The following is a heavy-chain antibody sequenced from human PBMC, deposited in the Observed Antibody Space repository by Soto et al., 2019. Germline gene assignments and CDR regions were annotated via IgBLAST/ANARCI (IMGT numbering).Heavy chain of an antibody. CDR1: GGTFSTYA. D-gene: IGHD5-18*01. Sequence: QVQLVQSGAEVKKPESSVKVSCKAPGGTFSTYAISWVRQAPGQGLEWMGGIIPMFGTANYAQRFQDRVTITADESTNTVYMQLSSLRSEDTAVYFCASGIQLWLRRINNGYSGWGQATGVTVSS. CDR3: ASGIQLWLRRINNGYSG. J-gene: IGHJ4*02. V-gene: IGHV1-69*12. CDR2: IIPMFGTA.